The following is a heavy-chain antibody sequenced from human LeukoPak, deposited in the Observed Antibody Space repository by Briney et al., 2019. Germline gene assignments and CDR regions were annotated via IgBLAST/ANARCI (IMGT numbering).Heavy chain of an antibody. V-gene: IGHV4-34*01. Sequence: GSLRLSCAASGFTFSSYAMSWVRQAPGKGLEWIGEINHSGSTNYNPSLKSRVAISVDTSKNQFSLKLSSVTAADTAVYYCARGRVGWDLDYWGQGTLVTVSS. CDR2: INHSGST. J-gene: IGHJ4*02. CDR1: GFTFSSYA. D-gene: IGHD6-19*01. CDR3: ARGRVGWDLDY.